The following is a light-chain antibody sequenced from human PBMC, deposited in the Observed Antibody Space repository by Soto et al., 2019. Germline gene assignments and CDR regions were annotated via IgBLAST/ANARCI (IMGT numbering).Light chain of an antibody. J-gene: IGLJ3*02. V-gene: IGLV2-14*03. CDR1: SSDIDDYIY. CDR3: TSYTITNVV. CDR2: DVS. Sequence: QFALPQPASVSGSPGQSITISCTGNSSDIDDYIYVSWYQQHPGRAPKLLIYDVSNRPSGVSTRFSGSKSGNTASLTISGLQAEDEAEYYCTSYTITNVVFGGGTELTVL.